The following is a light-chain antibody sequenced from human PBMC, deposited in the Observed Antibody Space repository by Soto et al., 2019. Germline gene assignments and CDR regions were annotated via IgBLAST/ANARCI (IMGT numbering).Light chain of an antibody. CDR1: QSVGSTY. CDR3: QQYGTSPLT. V-gene: IGKV3-20*01. CDR2: GVS. Sequence: EIVLTQSPGTLSLSPGERATLSCRASQSVGSTYLAWYQQKPGQAPKLLIYGVSSRATGIPDRFSGSGSGTDFTLIISRLESEDFAVYYCQQYGTSPLTFGPGTKVDI. J-gene: IGKJ3*01.